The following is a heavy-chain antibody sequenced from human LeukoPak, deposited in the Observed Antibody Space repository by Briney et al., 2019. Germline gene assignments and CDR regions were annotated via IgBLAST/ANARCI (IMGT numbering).Heavy chain of an antibody. Sequence: GGSLRLSCAASGFNFSNYGMHWVRQAPGKGLEWVAVIWYDGSYKYYGESVKGRFTVSRDNAKNTLYLQMNSLRTEDTATYYCARRRHEGDYWGQGTLVTVSS. J-gene: IGHJ4*02. CDR1: GFNFSNYG. CDR2: IWYDGSYK. CDR3: ARRRHEGDY. V-gene: IGHV3-33*01.